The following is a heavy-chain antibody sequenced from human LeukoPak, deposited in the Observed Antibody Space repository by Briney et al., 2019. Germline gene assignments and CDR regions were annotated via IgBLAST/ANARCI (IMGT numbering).Heavy chain of an antibody. V-gene: IGHV4-39*07. D-gene: IGHD4-17*01. CDR1: GGSISSSSYY. CDR3: ARLYGDYSRGYFDY. CDR2: IYYSGST. Sequence: PSETLSLTCTVSGGSISSSSYYWGWIRQPPGKGLEWIGSIYYSGSTYYNPSLKSRVTISVDTSKNQFSLKLSSVTAADTAVYYCARLYGDYSRGYFDYWGQGTLVTVSS. J-gene: IGHJ4*02.